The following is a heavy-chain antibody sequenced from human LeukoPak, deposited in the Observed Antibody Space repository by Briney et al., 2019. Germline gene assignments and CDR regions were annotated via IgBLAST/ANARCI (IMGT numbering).Heavy chain of an antibody. D-gene: IGHD5-18*01. V-gene: IGHV3-30*02. CDR2: IRYDGSNK. Sequence: GGSLRLXCAASGFTFSSYGMHWVRQAPGKGLEWVAFIRYDGSNKYYADSVKGRFTISRDNSKNTLYLQMNSLRAEDTAVYYCAKVLRGAQLWLGNWGQGTLVTVSS. J-gene: IGHJ4*02. CDR3: AKVLRGAQLWLGN. CDR1: GFTFSSYG.